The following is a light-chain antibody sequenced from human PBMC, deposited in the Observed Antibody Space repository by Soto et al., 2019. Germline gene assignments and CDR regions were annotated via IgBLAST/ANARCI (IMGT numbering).Light chain of an antibody. V-gene: IGKV1-5*01. Sequence: DIQMTQSPSPLSASIGDRVTITCRASQSIDNWLAWYQQKPGKAPHLLIYDASRLETGVPSRFSGSGSGTEVTLTISSLQADDFATYFCQHYKGYPYTFGPGTKLEIK. CDR2: DAS. J-gene: IGKJ2*01. CDR1: QSIDNW. CDR3: QHYKGYPYT.